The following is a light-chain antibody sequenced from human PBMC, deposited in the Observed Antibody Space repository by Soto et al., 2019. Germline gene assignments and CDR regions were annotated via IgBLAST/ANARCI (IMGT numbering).Light chain of an antibody. J-gene: IGKJ5*01. CDR1: QSVSSSY. CDR3: QQYGSSLSIT. V-gene: IGKV3-20*01. Sequence: ESVLTQSPGTLSFAPGERATVSCRANQSVSSSYLAWYQQKPGQAPRLLIYGASSRATGIPDRFSGSGSGTDFTLTISRLEPEDFAVYYCQQYGSSLSITFGQGTRLEIK. CDR2: GAS.